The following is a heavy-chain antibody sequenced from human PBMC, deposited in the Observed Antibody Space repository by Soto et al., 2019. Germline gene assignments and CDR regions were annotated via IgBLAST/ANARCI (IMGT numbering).Heavy chain of an antibody. V-gene: IGHV4-4*02. J-gene: IGHJ4*02. D-gene: IGHD3-22*01. CDR2: IFHGGTT. CDR1: DGSISTSNW. CDR3: ARRDYYDSSCYYDY. Sequence: SETLSLTCAVSDGSISTSNWWSWVRQPHGKGLEWIGEIFHGGTTNYNPSLKSRVTISVDKSTNQFSLKLSSVTAADTAMYYCARRDYYDSSCYYDYWGQGTLVTVSS.